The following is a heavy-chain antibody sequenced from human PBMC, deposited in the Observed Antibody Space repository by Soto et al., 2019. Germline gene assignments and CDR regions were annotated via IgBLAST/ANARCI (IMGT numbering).Heavy chain of an antibody. V-gene: IGHV4-31*03. Sequence: SETLSLTCTVSGGSISSGGYYWSWIRQHPGKGLEWIGYIYYSGSTYYNPSLKSRVTISVDTSKNQFSLKLSSVTAADTAVYYCARDPPGDDSSGSPVPYGMDVWGQGTTVTVSS. D-gene: IGHD3-22*01. CDR2: IYYSGST. CDR3: ARDPPGDDSSGSPVPYGMDV. J-gene: IGHJ6*02. CDR1: GGSISSGGYY.